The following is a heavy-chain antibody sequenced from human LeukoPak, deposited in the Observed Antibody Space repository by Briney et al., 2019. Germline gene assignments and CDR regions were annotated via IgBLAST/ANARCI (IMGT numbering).Heavy chain of an antibody. V-gene: IGHV3-21*01. Sequence: GGSLRLSCAASGFTFSTYGMSWVRQAPGKGLEWVSVITGSGGHTVYADSVKGRFTISRDNAKNSLYLQMNSLRAEDTAVYYCARAGHSGGNSLDYWGQGTLVTVSS. J-gene: IGHJ4*02. CDR2: ITGSGGHT. CDR3: ARAGHSGGNSLDY. CDR1: GFTFSTYG. D-gene: IGHD4-23*01.